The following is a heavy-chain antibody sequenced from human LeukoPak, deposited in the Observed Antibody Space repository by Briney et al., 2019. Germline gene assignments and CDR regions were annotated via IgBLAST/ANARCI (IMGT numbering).Heavy chain of an antibody. V-gene: IGHV4-34*01. CDR2: INHSGST. J-gene: IGHJ4*02. CDR3: ARGRLKLRFFDY. CDR1: GGSFSGYY. Sequence: SETLSLTCAVYGGSFSGYYWSWIRQPPGKGRGWIGEINHSGSTNYNPSLKSRVTISVDTSKNQFSLKLSSVTAADTAVYYCARGRLKLRFFDYWGQGTLLTVSS. D-gene: IGHD5-18*01.